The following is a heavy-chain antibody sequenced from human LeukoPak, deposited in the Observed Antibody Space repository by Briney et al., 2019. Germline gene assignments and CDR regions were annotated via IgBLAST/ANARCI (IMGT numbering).Heavy chain of an antibody. CDR1: TSR. Sequence: TSRISWVRQAPGQGLEWMGWISTYGGDTYYAQKFQGRITVTTDTSTSTVYMELRNLRSDDTALYYCARDLWNFYDDSGYNRDFDSWGQGTLVTVSS. J-gene: IGHJ5*01. CDR2: ISTYGGDT. D-gene: IGHD3-22*01. CDR3: ARDLWNFYDDSGYNRDFDS. V-gene: IGHV1-18*01.